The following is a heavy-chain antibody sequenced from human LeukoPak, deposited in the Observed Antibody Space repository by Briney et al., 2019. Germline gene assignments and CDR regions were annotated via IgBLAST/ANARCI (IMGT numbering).Heavy chain of an antibody. CDR3: ARTGYGPPDY. CDR1: GGSISSYY. Sequence: SETLSLTCTVSGGSISSYYWSWIRQPPGKGLEWIGYIYYSGSTNYNPSLKSRVTISVDRSKNQFSLKLSSVTAADTAVYYCARTGYGPPDYWGQGTLVTVSS. V-gene: IGHV4-59*12. CDR2: IYYSGST. D-gene: IGHD4-17*01. J-gene: IGHJ4*02.